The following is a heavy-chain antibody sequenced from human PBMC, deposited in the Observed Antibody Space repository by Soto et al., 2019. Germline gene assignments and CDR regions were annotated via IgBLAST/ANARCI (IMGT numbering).Heavy chain of an antibody. J-gene: IGHJ6*03. V-gene: IGHV3-11*01. Sequence: GGSLRLSCAASGFTFSDYYMSWIRQAPGKGLEWVSYISSSGSTIYYADSVKGRFTISRDNAKNSLYLQMNSLRAEDTAVYYCARARGYSYANYYYYYMDVWGKGTTVTVSS. D-gene: IGHD5-18*01. CDR2: ISSSGSTI. CDR3: ARARGYSYANYYYYYMDV. CDR1: GFTFSDYY.